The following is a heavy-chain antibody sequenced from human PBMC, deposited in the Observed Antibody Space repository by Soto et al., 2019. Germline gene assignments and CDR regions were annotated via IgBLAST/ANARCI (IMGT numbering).Heavy chain of an antibody. CDR2: INHSGST. Sequence: SETLSLTCAVYGGSFSGYYWSWIRQPPGKGLEWIGEINHSGSTNYNPSLKSRVTISVDTSKNQFSLKLSSVTAADTAVYYCASDTTNRYFDYWGQGTLVTVSS. J-gene: IGHJ4*02. V-gene: IGHV4-34*01. D-gene: IGHD4-17*01. CDR1: GGSFSGYY. CDR3: ASDTTNRYFDY.